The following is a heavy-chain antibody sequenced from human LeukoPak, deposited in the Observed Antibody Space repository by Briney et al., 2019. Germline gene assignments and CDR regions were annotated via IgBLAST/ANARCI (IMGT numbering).Heavy chain of an antibody. D-gene: IGHD3-10*01. Sequence: PSETLSLTCTVSGGSISSSNYYWGWIRQPPGKGLEWVGSIYYSGSTYYNPSLKSRVTISVDTSKNQFSLKLSSVTAADTAVYYCARVDYGSGSYYFDYWGQGTLVTVSS. J-gene: IGHJ4*02. CDR3: ARVDYGSGSYYFDY. CDR2: IYYSGST. V-gene: IGHV4-39*07. CDR1: GGSISSSNYY.